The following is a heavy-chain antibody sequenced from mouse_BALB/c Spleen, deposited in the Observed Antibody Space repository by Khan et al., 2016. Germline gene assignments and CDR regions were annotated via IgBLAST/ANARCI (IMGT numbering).Heavy chain of an antibody. J-gene: IGHJ4*01. Sequence: VQLKESGAESVKPGASVKLSCTATGFNIKDTYMYWVKQRPEQGLEWIGRIDPANGNTKYVPKFQGKAPITADTSSNTAYLQLSSLTSEDTAVYYCARGLYYYGSSYYAMDYWGQGTSVTVSS. CDR1: GFNIKDTY. V-gene: IGHV14-3*02. D-gene: IGHD1-1*01. CDR2: IDPANGNT. CDR3: ARGLYYYGSSYYAMDY.